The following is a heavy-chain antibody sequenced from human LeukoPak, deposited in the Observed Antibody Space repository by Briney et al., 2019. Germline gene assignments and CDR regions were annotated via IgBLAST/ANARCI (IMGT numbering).Heavy chain of an antibody. V-gene: IGHV3-30*18. J-gene: IGHJ4*02. CDR3: AKDPRRYSRTGGYFDY. CDR2: ISYDGSDK. CDR1: RFTFSNYV. Sequence: GGSLRLSCAASRFTFSNYVMHWVRQAPGKGLEWVAVISYDGSDKYYADSVKGRFTISRDNSKNTLYLQMYSLRAEDTAVYYCAKDPRRYSRTGGYFDYWGQGTLVTVSS. D-gene: IGHD6-13*01.